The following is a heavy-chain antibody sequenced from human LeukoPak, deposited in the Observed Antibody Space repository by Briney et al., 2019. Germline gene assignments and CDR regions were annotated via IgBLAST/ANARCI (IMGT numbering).Heavy chain of an antibody. J-gene: IGHJ4*02. D-gene: IGHD2-15*01. CDR1: GGSISSYY. CDR2: IYYSGST. V-gene: IGHV4-59*01. Sequence: PSETLSLTCTVSGGSISSYYWSWIRQPPGKGLEWIGYIYYSGSTIYNPSLKSRVTISVDTSKNQFSLKLSSVTAADTAVYYCAGNVVVAAFQDNYFDYWGQGTLVTVSS. CDR3: AGNVVVAAFQDNYFDY.